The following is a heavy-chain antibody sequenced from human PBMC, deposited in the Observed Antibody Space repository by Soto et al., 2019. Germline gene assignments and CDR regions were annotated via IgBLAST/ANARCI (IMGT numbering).Heavy chain of an antibody. V-gene: IGHV3-30*18. CDR2: ISYDGSNK. CDR1: GFTFSSYG. CDR3: AKDNSGSYYSPFGDI. J-gene: IGHJ3*02. D-gene: IGHD1-26*01. Sequence: QVQLVESGGGVVQPGRSLRLSCAASGFTFSSYGMHWVRQAPGKGLEWVAVISYDGSNKYYADSVKGRFTISRDNSKNTLYLQMNSLRAEDTAVYYCAKDNSGSYYSPFGDIWGQGTMVTVSS.